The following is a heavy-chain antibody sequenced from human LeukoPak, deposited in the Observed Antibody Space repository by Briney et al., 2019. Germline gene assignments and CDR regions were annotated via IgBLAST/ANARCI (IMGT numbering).Heavy chain of an antibody. Sequence: GGSLRLSCAASGFTFSSYAMSWVRQAPGKGLEWVSAISGSGGSTYYADSVKGRFTISRDNSKNTLYLQMNSLRAEDTAVYYGAKPDVGISAPFDYWGQGTLVTVSS. D-gene: IGHD2-21*01. CDR3: AKPDVGISAPFDY. CDR1: GFTFSSYA. J-gene: IGHJ4*02. V-gene: IGHV3-23*01. CDR2: ISGSGGST.